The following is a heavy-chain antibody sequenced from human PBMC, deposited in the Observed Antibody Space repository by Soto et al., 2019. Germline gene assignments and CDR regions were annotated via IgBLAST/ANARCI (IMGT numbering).Heavy chain of an antibody. CDR3: AKGWKGRGGYCSSTSCYADY. D-gene: IGHD2-2*01. Sequence: EVQLLESGGGLVQPGGSLRLSCAASGFTFSSYAMSWVRQAPGKGLEWVSAISGSGGSTYYADSVKGRFTISRDNSKNTLYLQMNSLRAEDTAVYYCAKGWKGRGGYCSSTSCYADYWGQGTLVTVSS. V-gene: IGHV3-23*01. CDR2: ISGSGGST. CDR1: GFTFSSYA. J-gene: IGHJ4*02.